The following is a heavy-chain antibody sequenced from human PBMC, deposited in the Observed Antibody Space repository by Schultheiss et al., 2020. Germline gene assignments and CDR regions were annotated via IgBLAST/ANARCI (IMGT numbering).Heavy chain of an antibody. CDR1: GYTFTGYY. CDR3: ARLDLYTAMAGLDY. Sequence: ASVKVSCKASGYTFTGYYMHWVRQAPGQGLEWMGWINPNSGGTNYAQKFQGRVTMTRDTSISTAYMELSRLRSDDTAVYYCARLDLYTAMAGLDYWGQGTLVTVSS. CDR2: INPNSGGT. V-gene: IGHV1-2*02. D-gene: IGHD5-18*01. J-gene: IGHJ4*02.